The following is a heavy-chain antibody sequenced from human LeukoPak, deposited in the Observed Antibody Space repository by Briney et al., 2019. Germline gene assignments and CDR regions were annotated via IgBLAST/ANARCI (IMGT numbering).Heavy chain of an antibody. V-gene: IGHV4-61*09. D-gene: IGHD6-13*01. CDR2: IYTSGST. J-gene: IGHJ3*02. Sequence: SETLSLTCTVSGGSISSGSYYWSWIRQPAGKGLEWIGHIYTSGSTNYNPSLKSRVTISVDTSKNQFSLKLSSVTAADTAVYYCAREGTAAAGTPWGAFDIWGQGTMVTVSS. CDR1: GGSISSGSYY. CDR3: AREGTAAAGTPWGAFDI.